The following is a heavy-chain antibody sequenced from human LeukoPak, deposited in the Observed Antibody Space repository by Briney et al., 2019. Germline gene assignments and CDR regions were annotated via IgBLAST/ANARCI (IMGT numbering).Heavy chain of an antibody. CDR3: ARIGWGDTVP. D-gene: IGHD2-15*01. CDR1: GGSMNSGHYY. J-gene: IGHJ5*02. V-gene: IGHV4-31*03. Sequence: SETLSLTCTVSGGSMNSGHYYWSWIRQHPGKGLEWIAYIYYSGSSFYNPSLKSRVTISVDTSKNQFSLKLSSVTAADTAVYYCARIGWGDTVPSGQGTLVTVSS. CDR2: IYYSGSS.